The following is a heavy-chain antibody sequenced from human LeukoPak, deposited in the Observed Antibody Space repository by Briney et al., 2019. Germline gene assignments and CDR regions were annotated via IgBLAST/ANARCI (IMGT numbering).Heavy chain of an antibody. Sequence: QSGGSLRLSCTASGFTFGDYAMSWVRQAPGKGLESVGFIISKAYGGTTEYAASVKGRFTISRDDSKSIAYLEMNSLKSEDTAVYHCTRGYDFVSGYLGMDVWGQGTTVTASS. V-gene: IGHV3-49*04. CDR2: IISKAYGGTT. CDR3: TRGYDFVSGYLGMDV. D-gene: IGHD3-3*01. J-gene: IGHJ6*02. CDR1: GFTFGDYA.